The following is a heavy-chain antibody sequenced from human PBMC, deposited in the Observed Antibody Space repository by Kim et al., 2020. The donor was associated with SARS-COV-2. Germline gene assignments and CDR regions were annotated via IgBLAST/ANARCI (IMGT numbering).Heavy chain of an antibody. D-gene: IGHD6-13*01. J-gene: IGHJ6*02. CDR2: IWYDGSNK. Sequence: GGSLRLSCAASGFTFSSYAMHWVRQAPGKGLEWVAVIWYDGSNKYYADSVKGRFTISRDNSKNTLYLQMNSLRAEDTAVYYCAKERRAAAGLVWGQGTTVTVSS. CDR3: AKERRAAAGLV. CDR1: GFTFSSYA. V-gene: IGHV3-33*06.